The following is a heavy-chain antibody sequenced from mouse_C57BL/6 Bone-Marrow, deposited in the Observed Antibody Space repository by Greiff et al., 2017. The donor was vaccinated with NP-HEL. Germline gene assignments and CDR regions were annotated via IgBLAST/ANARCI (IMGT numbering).Heavy chain of an antibody. CDR1: GYAFSSYW. V-gene: IGHV1-80*01. D-gene: IGHD1-1*01. CDR3: ARGDYGSSRFGYAMDY. Sequence: QVQLQQSGAELVKPGASVKISCKASGYAFSSYWMNWVKERPGTGLEWIGQIYPGDGDTKYNGKFKGKAPLTADKSSSTAYMQVSSLTSEDSAVYFCARGDYGSSRFGYAMDYWGQGTSVTVSS. CDR2: IYPGDGDT. J-gene: IGHJ4*01.